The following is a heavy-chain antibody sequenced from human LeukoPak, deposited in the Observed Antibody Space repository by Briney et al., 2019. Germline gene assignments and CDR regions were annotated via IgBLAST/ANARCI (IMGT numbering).Heavy chain of an antibody. CDR2: IYYSGST. V-gene: IGHV4-59*01. CDR1: GGSISSYY. D-gene: IGHD5-24*01. J-gene: IGHJ4*02. CDR3: ARTRRDGYNLDFDY. Sequence: PSETLSLTCTVSGGSISSYYWSWIRQPPGKGLEWIGYIYYSGSTNHNPSLKSRVTISVDTSKNQFSLKLSSVTAADTAVYYCARTRRDGYNLDFDYWGQGTLVTVSS.